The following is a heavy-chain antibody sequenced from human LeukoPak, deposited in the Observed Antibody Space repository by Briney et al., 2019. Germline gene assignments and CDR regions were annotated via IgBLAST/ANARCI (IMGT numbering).Heavy chain of an antibody. CDR2: ISNSGSTI. D-gene: IGHD3-10*01. Sequence: GGSLRLSCAASGFIFSSYGMNWIRQAPGKGLEWVSYISNSGSTIYYADSVKGRFTISRDNAKNSVYLQMNSLRAEDTAVYYCARGITARPPYYFDYWGQGTLVTVSS. J-gene: IGHJ4*02. CDR1: GFIFSSYG. CDR3: ARGITARPPYYFDY. V-gene: IGHV3-48*04.